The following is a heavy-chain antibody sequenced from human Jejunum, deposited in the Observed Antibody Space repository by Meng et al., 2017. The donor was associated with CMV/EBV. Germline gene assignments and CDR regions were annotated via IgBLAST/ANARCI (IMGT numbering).Heavy chain of an antibody. CDR2: ISWNSGTI. D-gene: IGHD3-9*01. CDR3: AKSTRGYYDTTGYFES. CDR1: FRFDDYD. J-gene: IGHJ4*02. V-gene: IGHV3-9*01. Sequence: FRFDDYDMHWVRQAPGKGLEWVSGISWNSGTIGYAGSIKGRFTISRDNGKNTLYLQMNDLRPEDTDFYYCAKSTRGYYDTTGYFESWGQGTPVTVSS.